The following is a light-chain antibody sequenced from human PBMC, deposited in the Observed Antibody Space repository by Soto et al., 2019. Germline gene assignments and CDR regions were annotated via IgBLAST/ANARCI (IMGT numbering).Light chain of an antibody. J-gene: IGKJ2*01. CDR1: QSISSW. V-gene: IGKV1-5*01. Sequence: DIQMTQSPSTLSASVGDRVTITCRASQSISSWLAWYQQQPGKAPKLLIYDASSLESGVPSRFSGSGSGTEFTLTISGLQPDDFATYYCQQYNSYSPTFGQGTKLEIK. CDR3: QQYNSYSPT. CDR2: DAS.